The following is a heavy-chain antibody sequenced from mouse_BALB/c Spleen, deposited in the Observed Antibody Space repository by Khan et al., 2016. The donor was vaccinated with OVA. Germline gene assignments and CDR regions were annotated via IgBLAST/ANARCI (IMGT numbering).Heavy chain of an antibody. J-gene: IGHJ3*01. Sequence: QVQLQQPGAELVKPGASVKLSCKASGYTFTSYYMYWVKQRPGQGLEWIGGINPSNGGTNFNEKFKSKATLTVDKSSSTAYMTLSSLTSEESAVYYCTRGGAWATMISWCAYWGQGTLVTVSA. D-gene: IGHD2-4*01. CDR2: INPSNGGT. V-gene: IGHV1S81*02. CDR1: GYTFTSYY. CDR3: TRGGAWATMISWCAY.